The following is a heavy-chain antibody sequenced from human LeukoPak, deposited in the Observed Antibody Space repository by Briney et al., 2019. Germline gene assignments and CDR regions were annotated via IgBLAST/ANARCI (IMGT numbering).Heavy chain of an antibody. CDR1: GASLSGNAW. J-gene: IGHJ5*02. V-gene: IGHV4-4*02. D-gene: IGHD3-10*01. CDR2: ISESGSA. CDR3: ARLANSYGSGNYDS. Sequence: SETLSLTCAVSGASLSGNAWWSWVRQPPGKGLEWMGEISESGSANYNSALKTRITMSVDTSKNHFSLKLTSVTAADTAVYYCARLANSYGSGNYDSWGQGTLVIVSS.